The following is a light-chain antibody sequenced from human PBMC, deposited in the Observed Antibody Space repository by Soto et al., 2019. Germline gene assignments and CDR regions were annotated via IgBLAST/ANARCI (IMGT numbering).Light chain of an antibody. CDR3: QQCYSTPHT. Sequence: DVQMTQSPSSLSASVEDRVIITCRASQSISNHLNWYQQKPGKAPKLLIFAASSLQSGVPSRFSGSRSGPDFTLTISSLQPEDFATYYCQQCYSTPHTFGQGTRLENK. V-gene: IGKV1-39*01. CDR2: AAS. CDR1: QSISNH. J-gene: IGKJ5*01.